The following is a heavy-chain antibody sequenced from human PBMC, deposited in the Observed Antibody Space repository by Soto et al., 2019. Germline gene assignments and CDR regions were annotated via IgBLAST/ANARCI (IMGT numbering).Heavy chain of an antibody. Sequence: EVQLVESEGGLVQPGGSLRLSCAASGFTLSSYDMHWVRQATGKGLEWVSGIGTAGDTYYPGSVKGRFTISRENAKNSLYLQMNSLRAGDTAVYYCARGRGADFDYWGQGTLVTVSS. CDR3: ARGRGADFDY. V-gene: IGHV3-13*04. CDR1: GFTLSSYD. J-gene: IGHJ4*02. CDR2: IGTAGDT. D-gene: IGHD1-26*01.